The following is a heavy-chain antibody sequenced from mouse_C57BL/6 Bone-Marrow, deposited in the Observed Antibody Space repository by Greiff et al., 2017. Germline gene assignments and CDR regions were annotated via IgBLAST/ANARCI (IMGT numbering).Heavy chain of an antibody. V-gene: IGHV1-18*01. CDR3: ARRAGTTVVAKGWYFDV. CDR2: INPNNGGT. CDR1: GYTFTDYN. J-gene: IGHJ1*03. Sequence: VQLQQSGPELVKPGASVKIPCKASGYTFTDYNMDWVTQSHGKSLEWIGDINPNNGGTIYNQKFKGKATLTVDKSSSTAYMELRSLTSEDTAVYYCARRAGTTVVAKGWYFDVWGTGTTVTVSS. D-gene: IGHD1-1*01.